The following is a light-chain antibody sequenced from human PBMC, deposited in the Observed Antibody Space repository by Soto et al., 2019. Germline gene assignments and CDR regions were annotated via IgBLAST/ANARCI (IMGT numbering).Light chain of an antibody. CDR2: YDS. CDR1: NIGRKS. V-gene: IGLV3-21*04. Sequence: SYELTQPPSVSVAPGKTARITCGGNNIGRKSVHWYQQKPGQAPVLVIYYDSDRPSGIPERFSGSNSGNTATLTISRVEAGDEADYYCQVWDSSSEDVVFGGGTKLTVL. CDR3: QVWDSSSEDVV. J-gene: IGLJ2*01.